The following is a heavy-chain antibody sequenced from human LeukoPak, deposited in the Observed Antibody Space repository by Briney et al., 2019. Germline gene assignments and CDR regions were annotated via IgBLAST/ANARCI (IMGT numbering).Heavy chain of an antibody. V-gene: IGHV5-51*01. Sequence: GESLKISCTGSGYGFTSYWIGWVRQMPGKGLEWMGFIYPGDSDTRYTPSFQGQDTISADKSISTAYLQWSSLKASDTAMYYCARTVAARRAFDYWGQGTLVTVSS. CDR2: IYPGDSDT. J-gene: IGHJ4*02. D-gene: IGHD6-6*01. CDR1: GYGFTSYW. CDR3: ARTVAARRAFDY.